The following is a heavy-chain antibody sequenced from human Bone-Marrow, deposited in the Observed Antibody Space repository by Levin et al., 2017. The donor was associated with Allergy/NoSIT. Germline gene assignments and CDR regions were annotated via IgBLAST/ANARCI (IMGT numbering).Heavy chain of an antibody. D-gene: IGHD4-17*01. Sequence: GGSLRLSCAASGFKFSNYWMTWVRQAPGKGLEWVANIKDDGNEKSYVDSVKGRFTISRDNLKKSLYLQMNSLRVEDTAVYYCARDQGYGDYVGDFFMFDPWGQGTLVTVTS. J-gene: IGHJ5*02. V-gene: IGHV3-7*01. CDR3: ARDQGYGDYVGDFFMFDP. CDR2: IKDDGNEK. CDR1: GFKFSNYW.